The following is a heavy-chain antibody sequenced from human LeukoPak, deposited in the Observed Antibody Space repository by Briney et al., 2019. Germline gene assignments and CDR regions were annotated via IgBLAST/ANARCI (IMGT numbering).Heavy chain of an antibody. V-gene: IGHV6-1*01. CDR2: TYYRSKWYN. D-gene: IGHD3-10*01. CDR3: TRGETGVGTSFDY. CDR1: GDNVSSNSAA. Sequence: SQTLSLTCAISGDNVSSNSAAWNWIRQSPSRGLEWLGRTYYRSKWYNDYAVSVKSRITISPVTSKNQFSLQLNSVTPEDTAVYYCTRGETGVGTSFDYWGQGTLVTVSS. J-gene: IGHJ4*02.